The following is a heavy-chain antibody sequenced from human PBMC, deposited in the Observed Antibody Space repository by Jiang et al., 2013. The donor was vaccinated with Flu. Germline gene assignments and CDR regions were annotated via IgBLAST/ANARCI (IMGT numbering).Heavy chain of an antibody. CDR1: GGSISDYY. CDR3: ARHAKRQQKRYFQH. CDR2: INYSGTT. Sequence: LLKPSETLSLTCTVSGGSISDYYWSWIRQPPGKGLEWIGYINYSGTTKYNPSLKSRVTTSVDTSKNQFSLKLSSVTAADTAVYYCARHAKRQQKRYFQHWGQGTLVTVSS. V-gene: IGHV4-59*08. D-gene: IGHD6-13*01. J-gene: IGHJ1*01.